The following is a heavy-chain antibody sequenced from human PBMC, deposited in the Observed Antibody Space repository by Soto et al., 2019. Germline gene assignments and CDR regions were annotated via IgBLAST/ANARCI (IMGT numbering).Heavy chain of an antibody. J-gene: IGHJ4*02. CDR1: GYTFVTYG. V-gene: IGHV1-18*01. D-gene: IGHD3-16*01. Sequence: ASVKVSCKASGYTFVTYGISWVRQAPGQGLEWMGWISAYNGNTNYAQKLQGRVTMTTDTSTSTAYMELRSLRSDDTAISYCARVGGALGHLDYWGQGTLVTVSS. CDR2: ISAYNGNT. CDR3: ARVGGALGHLDY.